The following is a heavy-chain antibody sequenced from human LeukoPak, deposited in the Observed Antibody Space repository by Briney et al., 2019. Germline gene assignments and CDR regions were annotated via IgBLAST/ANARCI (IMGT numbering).Heavy chain of an antibody. V-gene: IGHV1-69*04. Sequence: SVKVSCKASGGTFISYAISWVRRAPGQGLEWMGRIIPILGIANYAQKFQGRVTITADKSTSTAYMELSSLRSEDTAVYYCARVPGYSYGYDYWGQGTLVTVSS. CDR3: ARVPGYSYGYDY. CDR1: GGTFISYA. CDR2: IIPILGIA. J-gene: IGHJ4*02. D-gene: IGHD5-18*01.